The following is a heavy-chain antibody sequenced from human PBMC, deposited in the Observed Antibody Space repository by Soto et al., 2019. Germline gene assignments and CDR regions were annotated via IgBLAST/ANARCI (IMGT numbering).Heavy chain of an antibody. J-gene: IGHJ5*02. CDR1: GGSISSGGYY. V-gene: IGHV4-39*01. Sequence: QVQLQESGPGLVKPSQTLSLTCTVSGGSISSGGYYWGWIRQPPGKGLEWIGSIYYSGSTYYNPSLKSRVTISVDTSKNRFSLKVNSVTAADTAVYYCARFVYGDYISDNWFDPWGQGTLVTVSS. D-gene: IGHD4-17*01. CDR2: IYYSGST. CDR3: ARFVYGDYISDNWFDP.